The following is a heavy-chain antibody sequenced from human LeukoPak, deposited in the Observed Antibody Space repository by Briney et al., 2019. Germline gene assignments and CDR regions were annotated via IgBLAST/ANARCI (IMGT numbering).Heavy chain of an antibody. CDR3: VAGSGWRFDY. Sequence: GGSLRLSCAASGFTFSSYWMHWVRQAPGKGLVWVSRINTDGSSTSYADSVKGRFTISRDNAKNTLYLQMNSLRAEDTAVYYCVAGSGWRFDYWGQGTLVTVSS. D-gene: IGHD6-19*01. CDR2: INTDGSST. J-gene: IGHJ4*02. V-gene: IGHV3-74*01. CDR1: GFTFSSYW.